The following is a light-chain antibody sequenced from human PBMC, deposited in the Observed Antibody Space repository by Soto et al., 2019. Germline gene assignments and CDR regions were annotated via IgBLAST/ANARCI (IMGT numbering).Light chain of an antibody. CDR3: CSYARTTHV. CDR1: TSDIGGYKY. J-gene: IGLJ1*01. Sequence: QSVLTQPPSVSGSPGQSVTISCTGTTSDIGGYKYVSWYQQLPGKAPKLMIFDVTKRPSGVPDRFSGSNSGNTASLTISGLQAEDEAIYYCCSYARTTHVFGTGTKLTVL. CDR2: DVT. V-gene: IGLV2-11*01.